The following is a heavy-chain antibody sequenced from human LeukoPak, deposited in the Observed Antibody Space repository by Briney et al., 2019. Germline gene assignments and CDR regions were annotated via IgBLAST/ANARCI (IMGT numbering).Heavy chain of an antibody. Sequence: ASVKVSCKVSEYTVTELSFHWVRQAPGEGLEWMGGFDAENDETIYAQKFQGRVTVTQDTSTDTAYMELSSLRSEDTAVYHCATEKAWNHGGFDYWGQGTPVIVSS. CDR1: EYTVTELS. D-gene: IGHD1-14*01. CDR2: FDAENDET. J-gene: IGHJ4*02. V-gene: IGHV1-24*01. CDR3: ATEKAWNHGGFDY.